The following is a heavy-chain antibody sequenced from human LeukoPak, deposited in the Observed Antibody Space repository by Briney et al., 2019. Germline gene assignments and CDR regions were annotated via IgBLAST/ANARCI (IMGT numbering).Heavy chain of an antibody. D-gene: IGHD1-26*01. CDR1: GYSFTSYW. V-gene: IGHV5-51*01. CDR3: ARGGGSYEDYFDY. Sequence: GESLQISCKGSGYSFTSYWIGWVRQMPGKGLAWMGIIYPGDSDTRYSASSQGQVTISADKSISTAYLQWSSLKASDTAMYYCARGGGSYEDYFDYWGQGTLVTVSS. CDR2: IYPGDSDT. J-gene: IGHJ4*02.